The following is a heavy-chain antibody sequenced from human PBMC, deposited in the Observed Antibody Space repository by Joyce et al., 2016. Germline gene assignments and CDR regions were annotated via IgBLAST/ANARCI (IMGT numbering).Heavy chain of an antibody. CDR3: ARERGGGMSAFDI. D-gene: IGHD3-16*01. Sequence: EVQLVEAGGALVQPGGSLRLSCAASGFTFSDYEIHWVRQTTGKGLEWVSAIGTAGDPYYAGAVKGRFTISRKNAKSSLFLQMNSLRAEDTAVYYCARERGGGMSAFDIWGQGTMVTVSS. J-gene: IGHJ3*02. V-gene: IGHV3-13*05. CDR2: IGTAGDP. CDR1: GFTFSDYE.